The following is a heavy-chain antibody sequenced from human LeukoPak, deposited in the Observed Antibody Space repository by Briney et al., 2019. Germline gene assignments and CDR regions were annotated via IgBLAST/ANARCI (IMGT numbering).Heavy chain of an antibody. CDR2: ISAYNGNT. CDR3: ASAGHAQSTFYDFWSFTPYSHMDV. V-gene: IGHV1-18*01. CDR1: GYTFTSYG. Sequence: ASVTVSCKASGYTFTSYGISWVRQAPGQGLEWMGWISAYNGNTNYAQKLQGRVTMTTDTSTSTAYMELRSLRSDDTAVYYCASAGHAQSTFYDFWSFTPYSHMDVWGQGTTVTVSS. J-gene: IGHJ6*02. D-gene: IGHD3-3*01.